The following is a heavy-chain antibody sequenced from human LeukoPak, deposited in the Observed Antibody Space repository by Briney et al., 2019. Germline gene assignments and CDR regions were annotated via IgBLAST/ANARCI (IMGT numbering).Heavy chain of an antibody. CDR1: GFTFSSYA. CDR2: ISYDGSNK. D-gene: IGHD6-13*01. CDR3: ARDRSPRAAAGTSPGSFDI. V-gene: IGHV3-30*14. J-gene: IGHJ3*02. Sequence: GKSLRLSCAASGFTFSSYAMHWVRQAPGKGLEGGAVISYDGSNKYYADSVKGRFTISRDNSKNTLYLQMNSLRAEDTAVYYCARDRSPRAAAGTSPGSFDIWGQGTMVTVSS.